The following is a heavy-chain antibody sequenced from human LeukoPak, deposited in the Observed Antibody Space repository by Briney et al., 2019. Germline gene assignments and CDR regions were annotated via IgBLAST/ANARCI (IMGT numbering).Heavy chain of an antibody. V-gene: IGHV4-4*09. CDR1: GDGIGEIY. Sequence: PQYQYRTSAVSGDGIGEIYWSWVRQPPGKGLEWIGFIHTSGSTYYIPSLKSRVTMSVDTSKNQFSLKLSSLTAADTAVYFCARRSDSGSDDGEDYFDYWGQGTLVTVSS. CDR2: IHTSGST. CDR3: ARRSDSGSDDGEDYFDY. J-gene: IGHJ4*02. D-gene: IGHD1-26*01.